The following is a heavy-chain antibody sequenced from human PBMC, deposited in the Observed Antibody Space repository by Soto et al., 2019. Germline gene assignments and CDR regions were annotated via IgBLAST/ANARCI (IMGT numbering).Heavy chain of an antibody. CDR2: IYHSGST. V-gene: IGHV4-4*02. J-gene: IGHJ6*02. CDR1: GGSISSSNW. CDR3: ARDLSGSGSYYRGGLDV. D-gene: IGHD3-10*01. Sequence: TSETLSLTCAVSGGSISSSNWWSWVRQPPGKGLEWIGEIYHSGSTNYNPSLKSRVTITVDKSKNQFSLKLSSMTAADTAVYYCARDLSGSGSYYRGGLDVWGQGTTVTVSS.